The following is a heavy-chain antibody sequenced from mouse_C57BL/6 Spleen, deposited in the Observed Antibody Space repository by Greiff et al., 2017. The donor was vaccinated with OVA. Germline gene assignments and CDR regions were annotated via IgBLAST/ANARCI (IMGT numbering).Heavy chain of an antibody. D-gene: IGHD1-1*01. J-gene: IGHJ1*03. CDR1: GFTFSSYG. CDR2: ISSGGSYT. Sequence: EVKLVESGGDLVKPGGSLKLSCAASGFTFSSYGMSWVRQTPDKRLEWVATISSGGSYTYYPDSVKGRFTMSRDNAKNTLYLQMSSLKSEDTAMYYCARQSVSSYWYFDVWGTGTTVTVSS. CDR3: ARQSVSSYWYFDV. V-gene: IGHV5-6*01.